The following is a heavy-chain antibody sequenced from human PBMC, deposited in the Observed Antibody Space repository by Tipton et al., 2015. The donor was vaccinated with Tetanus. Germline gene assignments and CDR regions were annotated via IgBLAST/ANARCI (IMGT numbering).Heavy chain of an antibody. Sequence: HLVQSGAEMKKPGASVKVYCKASGYTFTGYYIYWVRQAPGPGLEWMGWIDPNSGGTVYAQKFQGRVTMTRDTSISTAYMELRSLRSDDTAVYYCARDRGDYIYYGMDVWGPGTPVTVS. D-gene: IGHD3-22*01. CDR2: IDPNSGGT. CDR3: ARDRGDYIYYGMDV. CDR1: GYTFTGYY. V-gene: IGHV1-2*02. J-gene: IGHJ6*02.